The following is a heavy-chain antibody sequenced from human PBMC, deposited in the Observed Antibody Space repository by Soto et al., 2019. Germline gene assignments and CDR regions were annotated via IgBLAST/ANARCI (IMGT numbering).Heavy chain of an antibody. CDR2: IYHSGST. Sequence: QLQLQESGPGLVKPSETLSLTCTVYGGSTSSSSYYRGWIRQPPVKGLEWIGRIYHSGSTYYNPSLNSRVTISVDTSKNHFPRKRSAVTAACTAVYYCARSGGIAVAGYDYWGQGTLVTVCS. V-gene: IGHV4-39*01. D-gene: IGHD6-19*01. CDR1: GGSTSSSSYY. J-gene: IGHJ4*02. CDR3: ARSGGIAVAGYDY.